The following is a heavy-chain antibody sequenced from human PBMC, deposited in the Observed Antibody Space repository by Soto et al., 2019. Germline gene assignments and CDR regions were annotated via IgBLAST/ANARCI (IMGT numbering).Heavy chain of an antibody. CDR3: ARGAEYYYDSSGYSDY. Sequence: EVQLVESGGGLVQPGGSLRLSCAASGFTFSSYSMNWVRQAPGKGLEWVSSISSSSSYIYYADSVKGRFTISRDNAKNSLYLQMNSLRAEDTAVYYCARGAEYYYDSSGYSDYWGQGTLVTVSS. V-gene: IGHV3-21*01. J-gene: IGHJ4*02. D-gene: IGHD3-22*01. CDR1: GFTFSSYS. CDR2: ISSSSSYI.